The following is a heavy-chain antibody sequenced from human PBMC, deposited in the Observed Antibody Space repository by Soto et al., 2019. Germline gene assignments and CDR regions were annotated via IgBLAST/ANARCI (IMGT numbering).Heavy chain of an antibody. Sequence: EVQLVESGGGLVQPGGSLRLSCAASGFTFSSYWMSWVRQAPGKGLEWVANIKQDGSEKYYVDSVKGRFTISRDNAKNELYLQMTGRRAEDTAVYYCAMGGPFYYYESRDRSFDYWGQGTLVTVSS. CDR2: IKQDGSEK. CDR3: AMGGPFYYYESRDRSFDY. V-gene: IGHV3-7*05. CDR1: GFTFSSYW. D-gene: IGHD3-22*01. J-gene: IGHJ4*02.